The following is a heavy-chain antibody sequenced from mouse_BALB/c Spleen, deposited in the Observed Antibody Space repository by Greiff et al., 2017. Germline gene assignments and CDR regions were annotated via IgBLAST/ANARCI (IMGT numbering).Heavy chain of an antibody. CDR3: ARDGNYYGSWFAY. CDR1: GFTFSDYY. V-gene: IGHV5-4*02. Sequence: DVKLVESGGGLVKPGGSLKLSCAASGFTFSDYYMYWVRQTPEKRLEWVATISDGGSYTYYPDSVKGRFTISRDNAKNNLYLQMSSLKSEDTAMYYCARDGNYYGSWFAYWGQGTLVTVSA. J-gene: IGHJ3*01. CDR2: ISDGGSYT. D-gene: IGHD1-1*02.